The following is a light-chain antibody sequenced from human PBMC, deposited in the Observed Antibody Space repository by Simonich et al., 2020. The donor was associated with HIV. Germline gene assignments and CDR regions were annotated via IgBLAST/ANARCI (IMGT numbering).Light chain of an antibody. CDR2: WAS. CDR3: QQYYSTPRT. J-gene: IGKJ1*01. V-gene: IGKV4-1*01. Sequence: DIVMTQSPDSLAVSLGERATINCKSSQTLSYISNNKNYLAWYQQKPGQPPKLLIYWASTREFGVPDRFSGSGSGTDFTLTISSLQAEDVAVYYCQQYYSTPRTFGQGTKVEIK. CDR1: QTLSYISNNKNY.